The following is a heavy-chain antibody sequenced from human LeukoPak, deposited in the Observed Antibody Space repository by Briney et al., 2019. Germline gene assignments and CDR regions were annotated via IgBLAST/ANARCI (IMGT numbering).Heavy chain of an antibody. CDR2: IYYTGVT. Sequence: SETLSLTCTVSGTSITSSYWSWIRQPPGKGLEPIGYIYYTGVTNYSPSLKSRVTMSLDTSKNQFSLKLSSVTAADTAVYYCARRKGGTATELDYWGQGTLVTVSS. V-gene: IGHV4-59*08. D-gene: IGHD6-13*01. CDR3: ARRKGGTATELDY. J-gene: IGHJ4*02. CDR1: GTSITSSY.